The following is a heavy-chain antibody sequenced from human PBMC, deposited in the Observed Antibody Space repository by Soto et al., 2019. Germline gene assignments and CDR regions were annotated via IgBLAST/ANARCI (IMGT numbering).Heavy chain of an antibody. CDR2: IYSGGST. CDR1: GFTVSSNY. D-gene: IGHD6-19*01. Sequence: EVQLVESGGGLIQPGGSLRLSCAASGFTVSSNYMSWVRQAPGKGLEWVSVIYSGGSTYYADYVKGRFTISRDNSKNTLYLQMNSLRAEDTAVYYCARDPAVDAFDIWGQGTMVTVSS. V-gene: IGHV3-53*01. J-gene: IGHJ3*02. CDR3: ARDPAVDAFDI.